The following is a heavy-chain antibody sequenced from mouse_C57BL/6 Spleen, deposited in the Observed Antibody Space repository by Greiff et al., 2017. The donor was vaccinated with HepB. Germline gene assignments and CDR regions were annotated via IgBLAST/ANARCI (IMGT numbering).Heavy chain of an antibody. D-gene: IGHD2-4*01. CDR2: ISDGGSYT. V-gene: IGHV5-4*01. Sequence: EVQLVESGGGLVKPGGSLKLSCAASGFTFSSYAMSWVRQTPEKRLEWVATISDGGSYTYYPDNVKGRFTISRDNAKNNLYLQMSHLKSEDTAMYYCAREDYDLYYAMDYWGQGTSVTVSS. J-gene: IGHJ4*01. CDR1: GFTFSSYA. CDR3: AREDYDLYYAMDY.